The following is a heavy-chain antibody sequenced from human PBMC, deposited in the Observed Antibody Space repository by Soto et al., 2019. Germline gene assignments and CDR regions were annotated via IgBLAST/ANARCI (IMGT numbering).Heavy chain of an antibody. J-gene: IGHJ4*02. CDR2: IIPIIGVT. Sequence: QVQLVQSGAEVKRPGSSVKVSCESSGDTFNSYVISWVRQAPGQGLEWMAGIIPIIGVTHYAQKFQGRVTISALSSTGTAYMELTNLGFEGTALYYCARESLGAKGADHWGQGTLVTVSS. D-gene: IGHD3-16*01. CDR1: GDTFNSYV. CDR3: ARESLGAKGADH. V-gene: IGHV1-69*17.